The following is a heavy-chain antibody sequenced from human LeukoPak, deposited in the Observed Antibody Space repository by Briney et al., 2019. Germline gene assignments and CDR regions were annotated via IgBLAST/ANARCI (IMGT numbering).Heavy chain of an antibody. CDR3: ARVDNYGGNPPDY. Sequence: PGGSLRLSCAASGFTFNSYTMYWVRQAPGKGLEWVSSISSSTSCIYYADSVKGRFTISRDNAKNSLYLQMNSLRAEDTAVYYCARVDNYGGNPPDYWGQGTLVTVSS. V-gene: IGHV3-21*01. CDR2: ISSSTSCI. D-gene: IGHD4-23*01. CDR1: GFTFNSYT. J-gene: IGHJ4*02.